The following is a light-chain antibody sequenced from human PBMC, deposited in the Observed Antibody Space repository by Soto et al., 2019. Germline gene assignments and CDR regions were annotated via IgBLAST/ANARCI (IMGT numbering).Light chain of an antibody. Sequence: QAVVTQPPSASGTPGQRVTISCSGSRSNIGSNTVTWYQQLPGTAPKLLIHSNDQRPSGVTDRFSGSKSGTSASLAISGLQSEDEADYYCATWDDSLHGVVFGGGTKLTVL. CDR1: RSNIGSNT. CDR2: SND. J-gene: IGLJ2*01. V-gene: IGLV1-44*01. CDR3: ATWDDSLHGVV.